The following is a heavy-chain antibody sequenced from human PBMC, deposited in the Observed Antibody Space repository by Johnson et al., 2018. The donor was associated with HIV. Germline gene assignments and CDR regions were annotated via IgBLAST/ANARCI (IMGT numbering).Heavy chain of an antibody. D-gene: IGHD6-13*01. V-gene: IGHV3-33*08. J-gene: IGHJ3*02. CDR3: ARGVKQQLSVVDAFDI. CDR2: IWYDGSNK. Sequence: QVLLVESGGGLVKPGGSLRLSCAASGFTFSDYYMSWVRQAPGKGLESVAVIWYDGSNKYYADSVKGRFTISRDNSKNTLYLQMNSLRAEDTAVYFCARGVKQQLSVVDAFDIWGQGTMVTVSS. CDR1: GFTFSDYY.